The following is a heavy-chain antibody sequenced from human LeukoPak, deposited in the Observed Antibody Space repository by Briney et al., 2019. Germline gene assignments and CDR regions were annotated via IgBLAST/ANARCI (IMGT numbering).Heavy chain of an antibody. CDR3: ARVRYSSGLNWFDP. V-gene: IGHV4-39*07. CDR1: SGSVNIGASY. J-gene: IGHJ5*02. Sequence: SETLSLTCTVSSGSVNIGASYWGWVRQSPGVGLEWIGTVYSTGGTYYNPSLRSRLTISLDASKRQFSLKMTSVTAADTAVYYCARVRYSSGLNWFDPWGQGTLVTVSS. CDR2: VYSTGGT. D-gene: IGHD6-19*01.